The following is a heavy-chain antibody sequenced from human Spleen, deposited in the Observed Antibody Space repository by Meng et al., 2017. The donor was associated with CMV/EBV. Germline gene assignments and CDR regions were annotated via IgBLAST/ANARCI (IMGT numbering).Heavy chain of an antibody. Sequence: SCAGSGFTFSGFAMHWVRQAPGKGLEWVALISYAGSSKYYADSVKGRFIISRDNSKNTQYLQMNSLRAEDTAVYYCARDLGQRGGAFDYWGQGTLVTVSS. V-gene: IGHV3-30-3*01. CDR1: GFTFSGFA. D-gene: IGHD3-10*01. CDR3: ARDLGQRGGAFDY. CDR2: ISYAGSSK. J-gene: IGHJ4*02.